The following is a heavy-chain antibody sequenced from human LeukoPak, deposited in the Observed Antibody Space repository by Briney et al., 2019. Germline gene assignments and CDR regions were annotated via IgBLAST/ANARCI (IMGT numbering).Heavy chain of an antibody. CDR2: ISSSSSYI. CDR3: ARDRSRYYDSSSYFSYFDY. V-gene: IGHV3-21*01. Sequence: GGSLRLSCAASGFTFSSYAMSWVRQAPGKGLEWVSSISSSSSYIYYADSVKGRFTISRDNAKNSLYLQMNSLRAEDTAVYYCARDRSRYYDSSSYFSYFDYWGQGTLVTVSS. CDR1: GFTFSSYA. D-gene: IGHD3-22*01. J-gene: IGHJ4*02.